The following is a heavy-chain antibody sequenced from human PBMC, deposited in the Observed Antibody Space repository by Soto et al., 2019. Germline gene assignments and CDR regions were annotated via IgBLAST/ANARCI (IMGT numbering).Heavy chain of an antibody. J-gene: IGHJ6*02. CDR3: ARDLSLSSSLDYYYYYGMDV. V-gene: IGHV3-21*04. CDR1: GLTFSSYS. CDR2: IISSSSNT. D-gene: IGHD6-6*01. Sequence: PGGSLRLSCAASGLTFSSYSMNWVRQAPGKGLEWVSSIISSSSNTYYADSVKGRFTISRDNSKNTLYLQMNSLRAEDTAVYYCARDLSLSSSLDYYYYYGMDVWGQGTTVTVSS.